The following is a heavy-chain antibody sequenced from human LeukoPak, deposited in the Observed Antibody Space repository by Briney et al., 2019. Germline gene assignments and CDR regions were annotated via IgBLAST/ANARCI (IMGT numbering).Heavy chain of an antibody. V-gene: IGHV1-18*01. CDR3: ARDLGIAAAEGIDY. D-gene: IGHD6-13*01. CDR2: ISAYNGNT. J-gene: IGHJ4*02. Sequence: GASVKVSCKASGYTFTSYGISWVRQAPGQGLEWMGRISAYNGNTNYAQKLQGRVTMTTDTSTSTAYMELRSLRSDDTAVYYCARDLGIAAAEGIDYWGQGTLVTVSS. CDR1: GYTFTSYG.